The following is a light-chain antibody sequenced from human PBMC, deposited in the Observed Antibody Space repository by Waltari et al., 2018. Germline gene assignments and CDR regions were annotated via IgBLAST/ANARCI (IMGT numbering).Light chain of an antibody. Sequence: QSALIQPRSVSRSPGQSVILSCTGSSSDVGGYDYVSWYQQHPGKAPTLRIYDAIERPSGVPDRFSGSNSGNTAALTIAVLQTEDEADYYCCSYAGNYANYVFGTGTKLIVL. CDR2: DAI. CDR1: SSDVGGYDY. CDR3: CSYAGNYANYV. V-gene: IGLV2-11*01. J-gene: IGLJ1*01.